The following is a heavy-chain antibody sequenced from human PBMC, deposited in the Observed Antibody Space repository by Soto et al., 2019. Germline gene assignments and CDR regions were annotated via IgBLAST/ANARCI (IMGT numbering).Heavy chain of an antibody. Sequence: QVQLQESGPGLVKPSETLSLTCTVSGGSISSYYWSWIRQPPGKGLEWIGYIYYSGSTHYNPSLKSRVTRAVDPSKNQFSLKLSSVTAADTAVYYCARSSIAARPAFDYWGQGTLVTVSS. D-gene: IGHD6-6*01. CDR1: GGSISSYY. CDR3: ARSSIAARPAFDY. J-gene: IGHJ4*02. CDR2: IYYSGST. V-gene: IGHV4-59*01.